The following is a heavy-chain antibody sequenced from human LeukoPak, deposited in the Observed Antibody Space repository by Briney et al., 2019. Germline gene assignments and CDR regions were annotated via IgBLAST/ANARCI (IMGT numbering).Heavy chain of an antibody. CDR2: INTNTGNP. CDR3: ARDTSGWPDY. D-gene: IGHD6-19*01. J-gene: IGHJ4*02. V-gene: IGHV7-4-1*02. Sequence: GASVKVSCKASGYTFTDYAMNWVRRAPGQGLEWMGWINTNTGNPTYAPDFTGRFVFSSDTSVSTAYLQIRSLKAEDTAVYYCARDTSGWPDYWGQGTLVTVSS. CDR1: GYTFTDYA.